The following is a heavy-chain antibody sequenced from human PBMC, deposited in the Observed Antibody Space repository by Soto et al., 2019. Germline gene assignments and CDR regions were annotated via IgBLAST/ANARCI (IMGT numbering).Heavy chain of an antibody. CDR1: GFTFSSFW. J-gene: IGHJ4*02. Sequence: GGSLRLSCAASGFTFSSFWMTWLRQAPGKGLEWVANINQDGSEKKYVDSVKGRFTISRDNAKNSLYLQMSSLRVEDTAVYYCARDGGWYGYYWGRGTLVTVSS. D-gene: IGHD6-19*01. CDR3: ARDGGWYGYY. CDR2: INQDGSEK. V-gene: IGHV3-7*01.